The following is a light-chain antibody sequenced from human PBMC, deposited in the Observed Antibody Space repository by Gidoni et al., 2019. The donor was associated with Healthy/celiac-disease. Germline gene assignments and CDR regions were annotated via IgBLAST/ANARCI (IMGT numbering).Light chain of an antibody. CDR1: QSVLYSSNNKNY. V-gene: IGKV4-1*01. Sequence: ILRTQSPDPLAVSLGETATVSCKSSQSVLYSSNNKNYLAWYQQKPGQPPKLLIYWASTRESGVPDRFSGSGSGTDFTLTISSLQAEDVAVYYCQQYYSTPITFXQXTRLEIK. J-gene: IGKJ5*01. CDR2: WAS. CDR3: QQYYSTPIT.